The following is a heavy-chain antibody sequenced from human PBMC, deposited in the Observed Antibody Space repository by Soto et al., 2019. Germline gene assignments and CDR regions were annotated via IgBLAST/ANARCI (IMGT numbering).Heavy chain of an antibody. CDR1: GGTFSSYA. Sequence: QVQLVQSGAEVKKPGSSVKVSCKASGGTFSSYAISWVRQAPVQGLEWMGGIIPIFDTTNYAQKFQGRVTITADESTSTAYVELSSLRSEDTAVYYCARGGYGDYGEPGMDVWGQGTTVTVSS. V-gene: IGHV1-69*12. D-gene: IGHD4-17*01. CDR3: ARGGYGDYGEPGMDV. J-gene: IGHJ6*02. CDR2: IIPIFDTT.